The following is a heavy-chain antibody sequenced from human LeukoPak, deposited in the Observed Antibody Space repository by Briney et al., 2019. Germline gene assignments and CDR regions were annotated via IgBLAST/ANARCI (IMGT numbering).Heavy chain of an antibody. CDR3: ARASDYYDSSGQFDY. CDR1: GGTFSSYT. Sequence: SVTVSCKASGGTFSSYTISWVRQAPGQGLEWMGRIIPILGIANYAQKFQDRVAITADKSTSTAYMELSSLRSEDSAVYYCARASDYYDSSGQFDYWGQGTLVTVSS. D-gene: IGHD3-22*01. CDR2: IIPILGIA. J-gene: IGHJ4*02. V-gene: IGHV1-69*02.